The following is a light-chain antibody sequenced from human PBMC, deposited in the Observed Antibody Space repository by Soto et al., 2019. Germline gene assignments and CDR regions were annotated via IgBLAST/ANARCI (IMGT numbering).Light chain of an antibody. CDR2: GAS. Sequence: DIVFTQSPGTLSLSPCERSTLSCIASESIASTYLAWYQQKPGQAPRLLIYGASSRATGIPNRLSGSGSGTDFTLTISRLEPEDFAVYYCQQYGSSPVTFGQGTKVDIK. CDR1: ESIASTY. J-gene: IGKJ1*01. V-gene: IGKV3-20*01. CDR3: QQYGSSPVT.